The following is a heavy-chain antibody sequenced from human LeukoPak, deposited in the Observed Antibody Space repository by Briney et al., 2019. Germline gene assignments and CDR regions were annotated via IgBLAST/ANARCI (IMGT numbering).Heavy chain of an antibody. D-gene: IGHD2-2*02. CDR3: TRHRRGDCSSASCYTDY. CDR2: IYYSGST. Sequence: PSETLSLTCAVYGGSFSGYYWSWIRQPPGKGLEWIGSIYYSGSTYYNPSLKSRVTISVDTSKNQFSLKLSSVTVADTAVYYCTRHRRGDCSSASCYTDYWGQGTLVTVSS. CDR1: GGSFSGYY. J-gene: IGHJ4*02. V-gene: IGHV4-34*01.